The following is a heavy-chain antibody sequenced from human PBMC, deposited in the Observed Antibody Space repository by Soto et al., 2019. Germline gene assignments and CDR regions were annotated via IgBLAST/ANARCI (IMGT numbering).Heavy chain of an antibody. D-gene: IGHD3-10*01. CDR2: IYYSGST. Sequence: SETLSLTCTVSGETINSRSYYWGWNRQPPGKGLEWIGSIYYSGSTYYNPSLKSRVTISVDTSKNQFSLKLSSVTAADTAVYYCATYGSGSYKYYFDYWGQGTLVTVSS. CDR3: ATYGSGSYKYYFDY. V-gene: IGHV4-39*01. CDR1: GETINSRSYY. J-gene: IGHJ4*02.